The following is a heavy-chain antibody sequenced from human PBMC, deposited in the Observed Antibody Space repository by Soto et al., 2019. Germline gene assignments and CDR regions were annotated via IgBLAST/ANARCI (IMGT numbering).Heavy chain of an antibody. V-gene: IGHV4-30-2*01. D-gene: IGHD3-10*01. J-gene: IGHJ3*02. Sequence: SETLSLTCAVSGGSISSGGYTWSWIRQPPGKGLEWIGYIYHSGSTYYNPSLKSRVTISVDRSKNQFSLKLSSVTAADTAVYYCARDTTPRITPGHGAFDIWGQGTMVTVSS. CDR2: IYHSGST. CDR1: GGSISSGGYT. CDR3: ARDTTPRITPGHGAFDI.